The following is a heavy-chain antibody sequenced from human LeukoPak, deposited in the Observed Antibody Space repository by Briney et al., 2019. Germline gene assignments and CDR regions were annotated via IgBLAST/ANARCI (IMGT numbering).Heavy chain of an antibody. J-gene: IGHJ5*02. Sequence: SETLSLTCTVSGGSISSSSYYLGWIRQPPGKGLEWIGSIYYSGSTHYNPSLKSRVTISVDTSKNQISLKLSSVTAGCTAVYYCARDRGYGFNWFDPWGQGTLVTVSS. D-gene: IGHD5-12*01. CDR1: GGSISSSSYY. V-gene: IGHV4-39*07. CDR3: ARDRGYGFNWFDP. CDR2: IYYSGST.